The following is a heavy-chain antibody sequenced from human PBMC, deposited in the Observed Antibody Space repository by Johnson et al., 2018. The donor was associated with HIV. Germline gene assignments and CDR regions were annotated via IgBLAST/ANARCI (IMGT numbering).Heavy chain of an antibody. CDR1: GFSFNNFG. CDR3: ARGGLGFQNIHDPFDI. D-gene: IGHD1/OR15-1a*01. V-gene: IGHV3-30*03. J-gene: IGHJ3*02. CDR2: ISFAGNKK. Sequence: QVQLVESGGGVVQPGRSLRLSCAASGFSFNNFGFHWVRQAPGKGLEWVAAISFAGNKKHYADSVKGRFIISRDNAKKSLYLQMNSLRAEDTALYYCARGGLGFQNIHDPFDIWGQGTMVTVSS.